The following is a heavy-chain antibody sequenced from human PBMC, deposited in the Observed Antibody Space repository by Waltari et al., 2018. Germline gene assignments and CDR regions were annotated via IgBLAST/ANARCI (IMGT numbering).Heavy chain of an antibody. Sequence: QVQLQQWGAGLLKPSETLSLTCAVYGGSFSGYYWSWIRQPPGKGLEWIGEIKPSGSTNYNPSLKSRVTISVDTSKNQFSLKLSSVTAADTAVYYCARGGDLNYYGPDYWGQGTLVTVSS. V-gene: IGHV4-34*01. CDR1: GGSFSGYY. CDR2: IKPSGST. CDR3: ARGGDLNYYGPDY. D-gene: IGHD3-10*01. J-gene: IGHJ4*02.